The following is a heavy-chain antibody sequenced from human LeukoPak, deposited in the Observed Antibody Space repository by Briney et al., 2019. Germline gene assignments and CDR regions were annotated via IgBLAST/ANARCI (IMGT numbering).Heavy chain of an antibody. CDR2: ISYEGCNK. D-gene: IGHD6-19*01. Sequence: GGSLRLSCAPSGYTFDHFAMHWVRQAPGKGLEWVALISYEGCNKNYADSVKGRFTISRDNSKNTLYLHMNSLRPEDTAVYYCARDPPLSSGWSQNHFDYWGQGTLVTVSS. J-gene: IGHJ4*02. CDR1: GYTFDHFA. CDR3: ARDPPLSSGWSQNHFDY. V-gene: IGHV3-30*04.